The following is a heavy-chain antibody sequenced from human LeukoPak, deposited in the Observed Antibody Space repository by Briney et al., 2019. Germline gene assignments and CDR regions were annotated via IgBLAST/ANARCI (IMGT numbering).Heavy chain of an antibody. Sequence: GESLKISCKGSGHSFTSYWIGWVRQLPGKGLEWMGIIYPGDSDTRYSPSFQGQVTISADKSISTAYLQWSSLKASDTAMYYCARHPTSSSWHSLNWFDPWGQRTLVTVSS. D-gene: IGHD6-13*01. J-gene: IGHJ5*02. CDR2: IYPGDSDT. V-gene: IGHV5-51*01. CDR1: GHSFTSYW. CDR3: ARHPTSSSWHSLNWFDP.